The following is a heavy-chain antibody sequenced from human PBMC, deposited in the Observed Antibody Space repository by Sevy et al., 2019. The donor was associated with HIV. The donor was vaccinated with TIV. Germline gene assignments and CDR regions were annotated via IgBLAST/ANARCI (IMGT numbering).Heavy chain of an antibody. CDR2: IDPISAGT. Sequence: ASVKVSCKASGYTFTGHYLHWVRQAPGRGLEWMGWIDPISAGTNYAQKFKGRVTMARDTSISTGYMELSRLRFDDTAMYYCVRIRFQTGAFDSWGQGTLVTVSS. CDR1: GYTFTGHY. D-gene: IGHD7-27*01. CDR3: VRIRFQTGAFDS. V-gene: IGHV1-2*02. J-gene: IGHJ4*02.